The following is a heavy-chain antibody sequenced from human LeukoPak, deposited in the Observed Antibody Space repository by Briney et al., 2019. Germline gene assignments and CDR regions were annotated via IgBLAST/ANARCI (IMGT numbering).Heavy chain of an antibody. CDR1: GFTFSYYE. Sequence: GGSLRLSCAASGFTFSYYEMNWVRQAPGKGLEWISYITTSGTTTFYADSVKGRFTISRDNAKNTLYLQMDGLRVEDTAVYYCAKSDWFDPWGQGTLVTVSS. CDR3: AKSDWFDP. J-gene: IGHJ5*02. V-gene: IGHV3-48*03. CDR2: ITTSGTTT.